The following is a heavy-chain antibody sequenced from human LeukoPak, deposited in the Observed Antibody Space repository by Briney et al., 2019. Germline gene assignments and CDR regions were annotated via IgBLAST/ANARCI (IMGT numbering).Heavy chain of an antibody. CDR3: ATPRGGRRYYHVMDV. D-gene: IGHD3-3*01. CDR2: VYYSGTT. CDR1: GGSISSSSYY. Sequence: PSETLSLTCTVSGGSISSSSYYWGWVRQSPGKGLEWLASVYYSGTTYYNPSFKSRVTISVDTSKNQFSLKLSSVTAADTAVYYCATPRGGRRYYHVMDVWGQGTTVTVSS. J-gene: IGHJ6*02. V-gene: IGHV4-39*01.